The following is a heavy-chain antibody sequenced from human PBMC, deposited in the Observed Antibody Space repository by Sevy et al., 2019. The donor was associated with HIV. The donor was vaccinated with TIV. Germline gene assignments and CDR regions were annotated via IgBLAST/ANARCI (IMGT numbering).Heavy chain of an antibody. V-gene: IGHV3-11*01. Sequence: GGSLRLSCAASGFTFSDYYMSWIRQAPGKGLEWVSYISSSGSTIYYADSVKGRFTISRDNAKNSLYLQMNSLRAEDTAVYYCAREAGSGIYYQQIDYYYGMDVWGQGTTVTVSS. CDR1: GFTFSDYY. D-gene: IGHD3-10*01. J-gene: IGHJ6*02. CDR2: ISSSGSTI. CDR3: AREAGSGIYYQQIDYYYGMDV.